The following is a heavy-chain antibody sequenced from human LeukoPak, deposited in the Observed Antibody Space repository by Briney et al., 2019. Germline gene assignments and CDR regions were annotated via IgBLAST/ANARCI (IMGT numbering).Heavy chain of an antibody. CDR2: ISAYNGNT. CDR3: AREWAYCSSTSCSQYDY. V-gene: IGHV1-18*01. J-gene: IGHJ4*02. D-gene: IGHD2-2*01. Sequence: GASVKVSCKASGYTFTSYGISWVRQAPGQGLEWMGWISAYNGNTNYAQKLQGRVTMTTDTSTSTAYMELRSLRSDDTAVYYCAREWAYCSSTSCSQYDYWGQGTLVTVSS. CDR1: GYTFTSYG.